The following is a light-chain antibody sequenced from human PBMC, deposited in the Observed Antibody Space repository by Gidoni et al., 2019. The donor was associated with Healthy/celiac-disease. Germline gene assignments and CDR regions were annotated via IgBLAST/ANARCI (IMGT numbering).Light chain of an antibody. V-gene: IGKV1-9*01. CDR1: QGISSY. J-gene: IGKJ5*01. CDR2: AAS. Sequence: DIQLTQSPSFLSASVGDRVTITCRASQGISSYLAWYQQKPGKAPKLPNYAASTLQSGVPSRFSGRGSGTEFTLTISSLQPEDFATYYCQQLNSYRSFGQGTRLEIK. CDR3: QQLNSYRS.